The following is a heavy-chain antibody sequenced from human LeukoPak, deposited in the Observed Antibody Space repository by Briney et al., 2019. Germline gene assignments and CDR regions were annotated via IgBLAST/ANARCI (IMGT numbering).Heavy chain of an antibody. V-gene: IGHV4-39*07. D-gene: IGHD2-2*01. CDR3: ARAQGNEYCSSTSCYRFDP. CDR1: GGSISSSSYY. Sequence: TSETLSLTCTVSGGSISSSSYYWGWIRQPPGKGLEWIGSIYYSGSTYYNPSLKSRVTISVDTSKNQFSLKLSSVTAADTAVYYCARAQGNEYCSSTSCYRFDPWGQGTLVTVSS. CDR2: IYYSGST. J-gene: IGHJ5*02.